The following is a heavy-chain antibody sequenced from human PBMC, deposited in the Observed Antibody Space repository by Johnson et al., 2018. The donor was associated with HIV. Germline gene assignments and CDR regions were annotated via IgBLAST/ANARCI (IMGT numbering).Heavy chain of an antibody. CDR2: INGDGSR. CDR1: GFTVNLNY. J-gene: IGHJ3*02. Sequence: EQLVESGGGLNRPGGSLRLSCAASGFTVNLNYMSWVRQAPGKGLEWVSRINGDGSRLTYADSVKGRFTIARDNAKNTLYLQMNSLRAEDTAMYYCAKEKDYGAFDIWGQGTMVTVSS. CDR3: AKEKDYGAFDI. D-gene: IGHD3-16*01. V-gene: IGHV3-66*03.